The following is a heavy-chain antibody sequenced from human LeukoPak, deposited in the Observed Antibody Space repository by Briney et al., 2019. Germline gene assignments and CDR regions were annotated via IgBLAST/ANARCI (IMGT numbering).Heavy chain of an antibody. J-gene: IGHJ4*02. Sequence: GGSLRLXCAASGFTFSSYEMNWVRQAPGKGLEWVSYISSSGSTIYYADSVKGRFTISRDNAKNSLYLQMNSLRAEDTAVYYCARDPRGITGTTEYDYWGQGTLVTVSS. D-gene: IGHD1-7*01. CDR1: GFTFSSYE. CDR2: ISSSGSTI. V-gene: IGHV3-48*03. CDR3: ARDPRGITGTTEYDY.